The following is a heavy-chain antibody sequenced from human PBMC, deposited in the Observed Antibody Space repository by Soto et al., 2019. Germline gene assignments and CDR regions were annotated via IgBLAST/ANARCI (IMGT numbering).Heavy chain of an antibody. CDR3: ARRGSGSYDDY. Sequence: EVQLLESGGGLVQPGGSLRLSCAASGFTFSSYAMRWVRQAPGKGLEWVSASSGSGGSTYSADSVKGRFTISRDNSQNTLSLQMNSLRAEDTAVYYCARRGSGSYDDYWGQGTLVTVSS. V-gene: IGHV3-23*01. CDR2: SSGSGGST. J-gene: IGHJ4*02. CDR1: GFTFSSYA. D-gene: IGHD1-26*01.